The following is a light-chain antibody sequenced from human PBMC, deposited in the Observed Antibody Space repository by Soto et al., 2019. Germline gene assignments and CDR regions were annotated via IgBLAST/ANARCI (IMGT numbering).Light chain of an antibody. CDR1: QSVLYSSYNNNY. Sequence: DIVMTQSPDSLAVSLGERATINCKSSQSVLYSSYNNNYLAWYQQKPGQPPKLLIYWASTRESGVPDRFSGSGSGTDFTLTISSLQAEDVAIYYCQQYYSTPLTFGQGTKVEIK. J-gene: IGKJ1*01. CDR2: WAS. V-gene: IGKV4-1*01. CDR3: QQYYSTPLT.